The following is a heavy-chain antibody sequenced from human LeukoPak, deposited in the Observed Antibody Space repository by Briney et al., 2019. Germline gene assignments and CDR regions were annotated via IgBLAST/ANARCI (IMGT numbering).Heavy chain of an antibody. J-gene: IGHJ4*02. Sequence: SETLSLTCTVSGGSISSYYWSWIRQPPGKGLEWIGYIYYSGSTNYNPSLKSRVTISVDTSKNQFSLTLSSVTAADTAVYYCARVPYRSHFDYWGQGTLVTVSS. V-gene: IGHV4-59*01. CDR1: GGSISSYY. CDR3: ARVPYRSHFDY. CDR2: IYYSGST.